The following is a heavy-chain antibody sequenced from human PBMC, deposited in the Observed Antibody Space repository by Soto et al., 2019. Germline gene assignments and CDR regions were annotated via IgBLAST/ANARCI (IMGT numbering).Heavy chain of an antibody. D-gene: IGHD2-2*01. CDR2: IYYSGST. CDR3: ARLGYCSSTSCYDSPNLRYYYYYMDV. V-gene: IGHV4-59*08. CDR1: GGSISSYY. J-gene: IGHJ6*03. Sequence: SETLSLTCTVSGGSISSYYWSWIRQPPGKGLEWIGYIYYSGSTNYNPSLKSRVTISVDTSKNQFSLKLSSVTAADTAVYYCARLGYCSSTSCYDSPNLRYYYYYMDVWGKGTTVTVSS.